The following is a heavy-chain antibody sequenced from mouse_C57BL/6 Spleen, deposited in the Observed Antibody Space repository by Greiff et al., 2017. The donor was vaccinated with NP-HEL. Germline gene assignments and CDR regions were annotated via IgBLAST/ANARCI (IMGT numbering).Heavy chain of an antibody. V-gene: IGHV1-15*01. D-gene: IGHD2-5*01. J-gene: IGHJ2*01. Sequence: QVQLQQSGAELVRPGASVTLSCKASGYTFTDYEMHWVKQTPVHGLEWIGAIDPETGGTAYTQKFKGKAIMTADNSSSTAYMELRSLTSKDSAVYYWTRSHSNCPYWGKGTTLTVSS. CDR2: IDPETGGT. CDR1: GYTFTDYE. CDR3: TRSHSNCPY.